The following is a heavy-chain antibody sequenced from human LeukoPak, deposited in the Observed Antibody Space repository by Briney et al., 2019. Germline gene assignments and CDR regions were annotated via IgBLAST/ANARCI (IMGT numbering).Heavy chain of an antibody. CDR3: ARVGTYYRSLDS. D-gene: IGHD3-10*01. CDR2: IYHSGST. Sequence: SETLSLTCTLSGGSISTYYWSWVRQPPGKGLEWIGYIYHSGSTNYNPSLKSRVTISLDTSKNQFSPKLSSVTAADTAVYYCARVGTYYRSLDSWGQGTLVTVSS. V-gene: IGHV4-59*01. CDR1: GGSISTYY. J-gene: IGHJ4*02.